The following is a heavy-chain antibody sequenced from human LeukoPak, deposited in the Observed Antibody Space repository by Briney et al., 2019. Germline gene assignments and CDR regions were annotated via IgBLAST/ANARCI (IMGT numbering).Heavy chain of an antibody. CDR2: IYSSGST. Sequence: SETLSLTCNVSGGSIRGYYWSWIRQPPGKGLEWIGYIYSSGSTNYNPSLKSRVTISVDTSKNQFSLKLSSVTAADTAVYYCARRLRGYSYGLLWFDPWGQGTLVTVSS. D-gene: IGHD5-18*01. CDR1: GGSIRGYY. V-gene: IGHV4-59*12. CDR3: ARRLRGYSYGLLWFDP. J-gene: IGHJ5*02.